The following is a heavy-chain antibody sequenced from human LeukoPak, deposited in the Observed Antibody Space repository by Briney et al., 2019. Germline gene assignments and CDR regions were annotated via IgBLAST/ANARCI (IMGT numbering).Heavy chain of an antibody. V-gene: IGHV3-74*01. CDR3: AKAWAGYSTGVDY. Sequence: PGGSLRLSCAASGLTFSSHWMHWVRQAPGKGLVWVSRITNDGSSTTYADSVKGRFTISRDNAKNTLYLQINSLRAEDTAVYYCAKAWAGYSTGVDYWGQGTLLIGSS. J-gene: IGHJ4*02. CDR2: ITNDGSST. CDR1: GLTFSSHW. D-gene: IGHD4-11*01.